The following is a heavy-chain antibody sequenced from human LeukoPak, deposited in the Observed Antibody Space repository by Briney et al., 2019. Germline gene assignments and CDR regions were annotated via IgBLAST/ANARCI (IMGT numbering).Heavy chain of an antibody. J-gene: IGHJ4*02. CDR1: GGSFSGYY. CDR2: INHSGST. V-gene: IGHV4-34*01. Sequence: SETLSLTCAVYGGSFSGYYWSWIRQPPGKGLEWIGEINHSGSTNYNPSLKSRVTISVDTSKNQFSLKLSSVTAADTAVYYCARDNYGATNFDYWGQGTLVTVSP. D-gene: IGHD4-17*01. CDR3: ARDNYGATNFDY.